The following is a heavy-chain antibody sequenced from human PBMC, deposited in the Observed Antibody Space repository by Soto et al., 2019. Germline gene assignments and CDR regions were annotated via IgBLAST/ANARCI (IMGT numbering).Heavy chain of an antibody. V-gene: IGHV3-30*18. CDR3: AKDLGSRGHSSGWYGSRKRHGMDV. CDR1: GFTFSSYG. CDR2: ISYDGSNK. Sequence: RLSCAASGFTFSSYGMHWVRQAPGKGLEWVAVISYDGSNKYYADSVKGRFTISRDNSKNTLYLQMNSLRAGDTAVYYCAKDLGSRGHSSGWYGSRKRHGMDVWGQGTTVTVSS. J-gene: IGHJ6*02. D-gene: IGHD6-19*01.